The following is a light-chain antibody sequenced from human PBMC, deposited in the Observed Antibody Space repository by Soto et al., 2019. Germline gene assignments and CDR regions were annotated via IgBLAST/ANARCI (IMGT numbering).Light chain of an antibody. Sequence: QSVLTQPPSASGTPGQRVTISCSGSSSNIGSHPVNWYQQLPGTAPKLLLYGDNQRPSGVPDRFSASKSGASASLAISGLQSGDEATYYCASWDNSPNGLYVFGAGTKVTVL. CDR1: SSNIGSHP. CDR3: ASWDNSPNGLYV. V-gene: IGLV1-44*01. CDR2: GDN. J-gene: IGLJ1*01.